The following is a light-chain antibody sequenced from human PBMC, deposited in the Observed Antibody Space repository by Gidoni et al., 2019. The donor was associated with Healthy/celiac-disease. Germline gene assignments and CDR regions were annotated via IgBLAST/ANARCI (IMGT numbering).Light chain of an antibody. CDR3: GTWDSSLSAGGA. V-gene: IGLV1-51*02. J-gene: IGLJ1*01. CDR2: ENN. Sequence: QSVLTQPPSVSAAPGQKVTISCSGSSSNIGNNYVSWYQQLPGTAPKLLICENNKRPSGIPDRFSGSKSGTSATLGITGLQTGDEADYYCGTWDSSLSAGGAFGTGTKVTVL. CDR1: SSNIGNNY.